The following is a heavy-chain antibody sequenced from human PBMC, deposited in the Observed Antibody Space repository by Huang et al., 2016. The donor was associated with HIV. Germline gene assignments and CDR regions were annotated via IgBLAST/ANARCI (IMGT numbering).Heavy chain of an antibody. J-gene: IGHJ3*02. Sequence: EEHLVESGGGLVQPGGSLRLSCEASGFKFSNYWMQWVRQATGKGLMWVSRITMDGRTTDYADSVKGRFTISRDNAKNTLYLQMSSLTAEDTAIYYCARAGGFEIWGQGTVVTVSS. CDR2: ITMDGRTT. CDR1: GFKFSNYW. D-gene: IGHD2-15*01. CDR3: ARAGGFEI. V-gene: IGHV3-74*01.